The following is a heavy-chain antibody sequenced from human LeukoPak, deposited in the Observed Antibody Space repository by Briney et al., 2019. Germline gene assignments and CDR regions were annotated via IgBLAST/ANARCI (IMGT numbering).Heavy chain of an antibody. J-gene: IGHJ4*02. CDR3: AKDTSIGRYCTNGVCSPFDY. CDR2: ISDTGATT. CDR1: GFTFSSYA. D-gene: IGHD2-8*01. V-gene: IGHV3-23*01. Sequence: GGSLRLSCAGSGFTFSSYAMSWVRQAPGKGLEWVSAISDTGATTYDADSVKGRFTISGDNSRSTLYLQMNSLRAEDTALYYCAKDTSIGRYCTNGVCSPFDYWGQGTLVTVSS.